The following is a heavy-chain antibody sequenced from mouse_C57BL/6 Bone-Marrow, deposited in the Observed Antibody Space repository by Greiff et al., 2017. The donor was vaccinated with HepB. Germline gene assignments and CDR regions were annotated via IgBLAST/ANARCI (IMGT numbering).Heavy chain of an antibody. V-gene: IGHV1-72*01. J-gene: IGHJ2*01. Sequence: VQLLQSGAELVKPGASVKLSCKASGYTFTSYWMHWVKQRPGPGLEWIGRIFPKSGGTKYNEKFKTKATLTVEKPSSTAYMQLSSLTTEDSAIYYCARYYYGSYIGYWGQGTTLTVSS. CDR3: ARYYYGSYIGY. CDR2: IFPKSGGT. D-gene: IGHD1-1*01. CDR1: GYTFTSYW.